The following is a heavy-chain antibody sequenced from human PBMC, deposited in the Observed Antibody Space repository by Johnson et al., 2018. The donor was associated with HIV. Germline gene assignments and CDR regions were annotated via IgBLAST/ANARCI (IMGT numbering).Heavy chain of an antibody. CDR2: ISWNSGIT. CDR1: GFTFDDYA. V-gene: IGHV3-9*01. CDR3: AKDMYYYYSSGYDDAFDI. D-gene: IGHD3-22*01. J-gene: IGHJ3*02. Sequence: VQLVESGGGLVQPGRSLRLTCAASGFTFDDYAMHWVRQAPGKGPEWVSGISWNSGITGYADSVKGRFTISRDNAKNSLYLQMNSLRAEDTALYYCAKDMYYYYSSGYDDAFDIWGQGTMVTVSS.